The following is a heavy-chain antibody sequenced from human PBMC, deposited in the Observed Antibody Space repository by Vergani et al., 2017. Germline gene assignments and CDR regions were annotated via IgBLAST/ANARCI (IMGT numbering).Heavy chain of an antibody. D-gene: IGHD1-26*01. CDR2: SSGYDGKT. J-gene: IGHJ6*02. CDR3: ARDRELLRYYYYYGMDV. V-gene: IGHV1-18*01. Sequence: QVQLVQSGAEMKKPGASVNVSCKTSGYSFNSYGINWVRQAPGQGLEWLGWSSGYDGKTKYVEKLQGRITVTIDTSTNSAYMELRGLRSDDTAVYYCARDRELLRYYYYYGMDVWGQGTTVTVSS. CDR1: GYSFNSYG.